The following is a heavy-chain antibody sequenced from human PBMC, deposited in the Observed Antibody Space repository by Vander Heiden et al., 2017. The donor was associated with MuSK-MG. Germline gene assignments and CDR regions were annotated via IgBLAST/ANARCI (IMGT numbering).Heavy chain of an antibody. J-gene: IGHJ4*02. CDR1: RLPFSSYA. CDR3: TIAVASRRDYFDY. V-gene: IGHV3-23*01. CDR2: ISGSGGST. D-gene: IGHD6-19*01. Sequence: EVQLLQSGGGLVQPGGSLCLSCSPPRLPFSSYAMRWVRRARGRGLEWCSGISGSGGSTYYADSVKGRFTISRDNSKNTLYLQMNSLRAEDTAVYYCTIAVASRRDYFDYWGQGTLVTVSS.